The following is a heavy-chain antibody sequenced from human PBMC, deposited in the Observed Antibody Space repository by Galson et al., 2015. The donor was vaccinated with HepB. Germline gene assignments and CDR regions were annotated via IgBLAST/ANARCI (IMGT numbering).Heavy chain of an antibody. CDR1: GFTFSSNS. CDR2: ISGSGGTI. D-gene: IGHD1-26*01. V-gene: IGHV3-48*01. Sequence: SLRLSCAASGFTFSSNSMNWVRQAPGQGLEWVSYISGSGGTIFYADSVKGRFTISRDNVKNSLFLQMNSLRADDTAVYYCAGGTYYTGLKFWGQGTLVTVSP. J-gene: IGHJ4*02. CDR3: AGGTYYTGLKF.